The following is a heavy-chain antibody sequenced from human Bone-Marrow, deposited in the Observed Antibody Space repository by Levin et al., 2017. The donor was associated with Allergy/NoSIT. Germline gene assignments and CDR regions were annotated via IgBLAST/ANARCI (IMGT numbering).Heavy chain of an antibody. CDR3: ARGRGYALSP. CDR1: GGLISSGGFS. J-gene: IGHJ5*02. V-gene: IGHV4-30-2*01. Sequence: PSETLSLTCAVSGGLISSGGFSWSWIRQPPGRGLEWIGYSYHTGSTDYNPSLKGRVSISIDRSKNEFSLRLTSVTAADTAVYFCARGRGYALSPWGQGTLVTVSS. CDR2: SYHTGST. D-gene: IGHD5-12*01.